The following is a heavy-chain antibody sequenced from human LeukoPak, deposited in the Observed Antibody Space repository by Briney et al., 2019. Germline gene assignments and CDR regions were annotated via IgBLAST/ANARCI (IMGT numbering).Heavy chain of an antibody. J-gene: IGHJ2*01. CDR2: IYYSGST. CDR1: GGSISSYY. Sequence: SETLSLTCTVSGGSISSYYWSWIRQPPGKGLEWIGYIYYSGSTNYNPSLKSRVTISVDTSKNQFSLKLSSVTAADTAVYYCARDFKWFGELSNFDLWGRGTLVTVSS. V-gene: IGHV4-59*12. CDR3: ARDFKWFGELSNFDL. D-gene: IGHD3-10*01.